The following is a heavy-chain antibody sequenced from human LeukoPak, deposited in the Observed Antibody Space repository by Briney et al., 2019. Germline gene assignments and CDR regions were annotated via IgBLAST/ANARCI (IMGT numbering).Heavy chain of an antibody. Sequence: TGGSLRLSCAASGFTFSSYAMTWVRQATGKGLEWVSAISGSGGSTYYADSVKGRFTISRDNSKNTLYLQMNSLRAEDTAVYYCAKVQGYSGYDWYLDYWGQGTLVTVSS. D-gene: IGHD5-12*01. V-gene: IGHV3-23*01. CDR3: AKVQGYSGYDWYLDY. J-gene: IGHJ4*02. CDR2: ISGSGGST. CDR1: GFTFSSYA.